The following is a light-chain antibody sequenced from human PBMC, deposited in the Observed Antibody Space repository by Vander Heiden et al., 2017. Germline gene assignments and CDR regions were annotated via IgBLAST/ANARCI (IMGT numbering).Light chain of an antibody. J-gene: IGLJ1*01. Sequence: QSALTQPASVSGSPGQSITISCTGTSSDVGAYNYVSWYQQHPGKAPKVMISDVSNRPSGVSNRFSGSKSGNTASLTNSGLQAEDEADYYCSSYTSSLTRVFGSGTKVTVL. CDR3: SSYTSSLTRV. CDR1: SSDVGAYNY. V-gene: IGLV2-14*01. CDR2: DVS.